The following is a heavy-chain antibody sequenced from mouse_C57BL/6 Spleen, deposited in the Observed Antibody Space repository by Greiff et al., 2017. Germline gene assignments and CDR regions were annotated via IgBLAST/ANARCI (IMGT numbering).Heavy chain of an antibody. D-gene: IGHD1-1*01. Sequence: QVQLQQSGPELVKPGASVKISCKASGYAFSSSWMNWVKQRPGKGLEWIGRIYPGDGDTNYNGKFKGKATLTADKSSSTAYMQLSSLTSEDSAVYICAREGAYGSHWFAYWGQGTLVTVSA. V-gene: IGHV1-82*01. CDR2: IYPGDGDT. CDR1: GYAFSSSW. J-gene: IGHJ3*01. CDR3: AREGAYGSHWFAY.